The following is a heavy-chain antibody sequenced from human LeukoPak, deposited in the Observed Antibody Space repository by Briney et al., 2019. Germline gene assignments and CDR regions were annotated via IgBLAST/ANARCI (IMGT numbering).Heavy chain of an antibody. Sequence: GGSLRLSCAASGFTFSDYYMSWIRQAPGKGLEWVSYISSSGSTIYYADSVKGRFTISRDNAKNSLYLQMNSLRAEDTAVYYCARGHPYNILTGYYNVEYFDYWGQGTLVTVSS. CDR2: ISSSGSTI. CDR1: GFTFSDYY. D-gene: IGHD3-9*01. J-gene: IGHJ4*02. CDR3: ARGHPYNILTGYYNVEYFDY. V-gene: IGHV3-11*04.